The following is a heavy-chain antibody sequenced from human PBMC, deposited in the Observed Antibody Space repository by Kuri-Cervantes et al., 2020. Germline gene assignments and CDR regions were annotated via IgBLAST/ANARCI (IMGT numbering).Heavy chain of an antibody. D-gene: IGHD2-8*01. Sequence: SETLSLTCTVSGGSISSYYWSWIRQPAGKGLEWIGRIYYSGSTNYNPSLKSRVTISVDTSKNQFSLKLSSVTAADTAVYYCARDGGYATRSWFDPWGQGTLVTVSS. J-gene: IGHJ5*02. V-gene: IGHV4-4*07. CDR3: ARDGGYATRSWFDP. CDR2: IYYSGST. CDR1: GGSISSYY.